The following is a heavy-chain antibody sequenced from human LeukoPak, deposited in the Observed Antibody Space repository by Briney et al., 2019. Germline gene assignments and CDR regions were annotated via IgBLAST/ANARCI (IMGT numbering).Heavy chain of an antibody. CDR3: ARGRYCSSTSCSDYFDY. Sequence: GRSLRLSCAGSGFTFSSYGMHWVRQAPGKGLEWVAVIWYDGSNKYYADSVKGRFTISRDNSKNTLYLQMNSLRAEDTAVYYCARGRYCSSTSCSDYFDYWGQGTLVTVSS. V-gene: IGHV3-33*01. CDR2: IWYDGSNK. J-gene: IGHJ4*02. D-gene: IGHD2-2*01. CDR1: GFTFSSYG.